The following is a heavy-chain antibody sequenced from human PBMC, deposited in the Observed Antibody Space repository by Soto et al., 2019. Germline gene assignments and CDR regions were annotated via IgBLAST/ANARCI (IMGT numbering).Heavy chain of an antibody. CDR1: GYTVTSYD. J-gene: IGHJ4*02. V-gene: IGHV1-8*01. CDR2: MNPNSGNT. Sequence: ASVKVSCKASGYTVTSYDINWVRQATGQGLEWMGWMNPNSGNTGYAQKFQGRVTMTRNTSISTAYMKLSSLRSEDTAVYYCARASRITMVRGVGLGYWGQGTLVTVSS. CDR3: ARASRITMVRGVGLGY. D-gene: IGHD3-10*01.